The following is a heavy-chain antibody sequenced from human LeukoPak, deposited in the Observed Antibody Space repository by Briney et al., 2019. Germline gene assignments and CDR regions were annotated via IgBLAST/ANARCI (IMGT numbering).Heavy chain of an antibody. J-gene: IGHJ4*02. CDR1: GGTFSSYA. CDR2: IIPIFGTA. D-gene: IGHD2-21*02. V-gene: IGHV1-69*13. CDR3: AREVTHSTKFDY. Sequence: ASVKVSCKASGGTFSSYAISWVRQAPGQGLEWMGGIIPIFGTANYAQKFQGRVTITADESTSTVYMELSSLRSEDTAVYYCAREVTHSTKFDYWGQGTLVTVSS.